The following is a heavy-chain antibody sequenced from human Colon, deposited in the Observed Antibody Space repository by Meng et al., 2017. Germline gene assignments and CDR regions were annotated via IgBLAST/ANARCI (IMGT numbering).Heavy chain of an antibody. CDR1: GFSINSYW. Sequence: GESLKISCAASGFSINSYWMNWVRQAPGKGLEWVANISPDGSAKREGDSVKGRFTVSSDNAKNSLYLQMNDLRVEDTAVYYCAGWGSRNYWGQGTLVTVSS. V-gene: IGHV3-7*01. D-gene: IGHD7-27*01. CDR2: ISPDGSAK. J-gene: IGHJ4*02. CDR3: AGWGSRNY.